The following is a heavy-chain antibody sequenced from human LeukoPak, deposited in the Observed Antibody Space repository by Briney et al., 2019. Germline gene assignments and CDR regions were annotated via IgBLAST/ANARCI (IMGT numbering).Heavy chain of an antibody. D-gene: IGHD3-10*01. CDR2: IYSGGST. V-gene: IGHV3-53*01. CDR1: GFTFSTYA. CDR3: ARDNYYGSFWFDP. J-gene: IGHJ5*02. Sequence: GGSLRLSCAASGFTFSTYAMSWVRQAPGKGLEWVSVIYSGGSTYYADSVKGRFTISRDNSKNTLYLQMNSLRAEDTAVYYCARDNYYGSFWFDPWGQGTLVTVSS.